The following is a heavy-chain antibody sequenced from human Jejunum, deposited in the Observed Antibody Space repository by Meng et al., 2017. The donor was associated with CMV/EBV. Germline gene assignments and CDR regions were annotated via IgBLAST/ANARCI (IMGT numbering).Heavy chain of an antibody. Sequence: EVQLLQSGGGLAQPGGSVRLSCAASGFTLSNNAMSWIRQAPGQGLEWVSGITGGGRTFSADSVKGRFTISRDHSTNTVFLQMNSLRADDTAVYYCAKGGRGDGWYLPLDYWGQGTLVTVSS. J-gene: IGHJ4*02. V-gene: IGHV3-23*01. D-gene: IGHD5-24*01. CDR2: ITGGGRT. CDR3: AKGGRGDGWYLPLDY. CDR1: GFTLSNNA.